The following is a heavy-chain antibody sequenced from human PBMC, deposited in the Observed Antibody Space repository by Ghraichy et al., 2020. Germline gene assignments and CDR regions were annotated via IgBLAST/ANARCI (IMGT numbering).Heavy chain of an antibody. D-gene: IGHD4-11*01. CDR2: IFYSGST. J-gene: IGHJ4*02. Sequence: SETLSLTCTVSGDSITNTYSYWGWIRQPPGKGLDWIGSIFYSGSTYHTPSLKSRVTMSVDTSKNQLSLRLNSLTAADTSLYYCARHKYNDYSYANWGQGALVSVSS. V-gene: IGHV4-39*01. CDR3: ARHKYNDYSYAN. CDR1: GDSITNTYSY.